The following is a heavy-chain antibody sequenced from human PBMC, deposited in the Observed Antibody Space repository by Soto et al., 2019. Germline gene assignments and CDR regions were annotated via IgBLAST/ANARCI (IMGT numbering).Heavy chain of an antibody. CDR2: IKGDGIST. CDR1: GFTFSSYW. CDR3: ARGAMGNYYNDY. V-gene: IGHV3-74*01. Sequence: EVQPVESGGGLVQSGGSLRLSCAASGFTFSSYWMHWVRQAPGKGLVWVSRIKGDGISTNYADSVKGRFIISRDNAKDTVFLQMNGLSADDTAVYYCARGAMGNYYNDYWGQGTLVTVSS. D-gene: IGHD3-10*01. J-gene: IGHJ4*02.